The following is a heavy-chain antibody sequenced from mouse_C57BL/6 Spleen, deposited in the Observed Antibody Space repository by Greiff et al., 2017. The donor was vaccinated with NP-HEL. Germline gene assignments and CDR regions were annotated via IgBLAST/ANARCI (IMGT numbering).Heavy chain of an antibody. Sequence: VQLQQSGPELVKPGASVKISCKASGYTFTDYYMNWVKQSHGKSLEWIGDINPNNGGTSYNQKFKGKATLTVDKTSSTAYMELRSLTSEDSAVYYCAASFYSRTPGFAYWGQGTLVTVSA. V-gene: IGHV1-26*01. CDR1: GYTFTDYY. J-gene: IGHJ3*01. CDR3: AASFYSRTPGFAY. D-gene: IGHD2-1*01. CDR2: INPNNGGT.